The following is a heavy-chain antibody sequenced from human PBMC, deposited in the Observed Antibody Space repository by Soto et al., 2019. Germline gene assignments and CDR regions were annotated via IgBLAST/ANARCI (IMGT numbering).Heavy chain of an antibody. D-gene: IGHD3-22*01. CDR3: AKSYYDSSGYLFDY. Sequence: PGGSLRLSCAASGFTFSSYAMSWVRQAPGKGLEWVSAISGSGGSTYYADSVKGRFTISRDNSKNTLYLQMNSLRAEDMAVYYCAKSYYDSSGYLFDYWGQGTLVTVSS. V-gene: IGHV3-23*01. CDR1: GFTFSSYA. J-gene: IGHJ4*02. CDR2: ISGSGGST.